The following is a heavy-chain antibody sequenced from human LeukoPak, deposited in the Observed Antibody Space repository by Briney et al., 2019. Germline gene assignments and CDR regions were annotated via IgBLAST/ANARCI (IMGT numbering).Heavy chain of an antibody. D-gene: IGHD5-18*01. CDR2: IYYSGST. CDR1: GGSISSGGYS. Sequence: SETLSLTCAVSGGSISSGGYSWSWIRQPPGKGLEWIGYIYYSGSTYYNPSLKSRVTISVGTSKNQFSLKLSSVTAADTAVYYCARLQLWLAPYWFDPWGQGTLVTVSS. J-gene: IGHJ5*02. CDR3: ARLQLWLAPYWFDP. V-gene: IGHV4-30-4*07.